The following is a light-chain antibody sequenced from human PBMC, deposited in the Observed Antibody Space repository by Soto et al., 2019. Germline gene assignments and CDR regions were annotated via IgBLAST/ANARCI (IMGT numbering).Light chain of an antibody. Sequence: DIQMPQSPSSLSASVRDRVTITCQASQDISNFLNWYQQKPGKAPKLLIYDASNLETGVPSRFSGSGSGTDFTFTISSLQPEDIATYYCQQYYNLPLTFGGGTKVEIK. CDR1: QDISNF. CDR2: DAS. V-gene: IGKV1-33*01. CDR3: QQYYNLPLT. J-gene: IGKJ4*01.